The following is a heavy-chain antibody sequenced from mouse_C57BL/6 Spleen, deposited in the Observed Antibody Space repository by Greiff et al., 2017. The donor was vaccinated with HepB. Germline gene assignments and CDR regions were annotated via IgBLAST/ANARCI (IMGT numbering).Heavy chain of an antibody. D-gene: IGHD2-10*02. CDR3: ARSYGNYNYFDY. CDR2: IYPGSGST. V-gene: IGHV1-55*01. CDR1: GYTFTSYW. J-gene: IGHJ2*01. Sequence: QVQLQQPGAELVKPGASVKMSCKASGYTFTSYWITWVKQRPGQGLEWIGDIYPGSGSTNYNEKFKSKATLTVYTSSSTAYMQLSSLTSEDSAVYYCARSYGNYNYFDYWGQGTTLTVSS.